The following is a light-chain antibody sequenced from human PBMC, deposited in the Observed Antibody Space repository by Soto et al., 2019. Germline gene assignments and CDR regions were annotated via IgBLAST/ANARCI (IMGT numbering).Light chain of an antibody. CDR2: GAT. Sequence: DIQMTQSPSSLSASIGDRVPITCRASTSSSSYLNWYPHKTGKAPMLLIYGATNLPSGVHARFSGSGSRTDFTLTISSLQPEDFATYFCQQSLSSRSWTFGQGTKVDIK. CDR3: QQSLSSRSWT. V-gene: IGKV1-39*01. J-gene: IGKJ1*01. CDR1: TSSSSY.